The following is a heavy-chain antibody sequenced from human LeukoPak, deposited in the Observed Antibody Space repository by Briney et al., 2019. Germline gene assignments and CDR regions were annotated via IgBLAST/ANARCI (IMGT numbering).Heavy chain of an antibody. D-gene: IGHD2-15*01. Sequence: GGSLRLSCAASGFTFSSYAMSWVRQAPGRGLEWVSAISGSGGSTYYADSVKGRFTISRDNSENTLYLQMNSLRAEDTAVYYCAKVRWPHFDYWGQGTLVTVSS. CDR1: GFTFSSYA. V-gene: IGHV3-23*01. CDR2: ISGSGGST. J-gene: IGHJ4*02. CDR3: AKVRWPHFDY.